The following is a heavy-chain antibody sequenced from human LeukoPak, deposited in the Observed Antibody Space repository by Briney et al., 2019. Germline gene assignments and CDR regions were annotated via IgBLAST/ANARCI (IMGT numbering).Heavy chain of an antibody. CDR3: ARHSDSSGQFFGMDV. V-gene: IGHV5-10-1*01. CDR1: GYSFTSYW. J-gene: IGHJ6*02. Sequence: GESLRISCKGSGYSFTSYWISWVRQMPGKGLEWMGRIDPSDSYTNYSPSFQGHVTISADKSISTAYLQWSSLKASDTAMYYCARHSDSSGQFFGMDVWGQGTTVTVSS. D-gene: IGHD3-22*01. CDR2: IDPSDSYT.